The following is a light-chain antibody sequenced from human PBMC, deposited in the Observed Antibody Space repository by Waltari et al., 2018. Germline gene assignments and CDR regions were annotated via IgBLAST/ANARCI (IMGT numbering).Light chain of an antibody. V-gene: IGLV2-14*01. Sequence: QSALTQPASVSGSPGQSITIPCSGPSRDVGGYNFVSWYQQHPGKDPKLMTYDVSKRPSGVSNRFSGSKSGNTASLTISGLQADDEADYYCSSYTSSSYVIFGGGTKLTVL. CDR1: SRDVGGYNF. CDR2: DVS. CDR3: SSYTSSSYVI. J-gene: IGLJ2*01.